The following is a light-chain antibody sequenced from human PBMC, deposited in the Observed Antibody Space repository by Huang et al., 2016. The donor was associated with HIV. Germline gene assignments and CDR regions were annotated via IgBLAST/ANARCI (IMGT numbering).Light chain of an antibody. CDR1: QSVNSY. J-gene: IGKJ5*01. CDR3: QQRKYWPPIT. CDR2: DAS. Sequence: ETVLTQSPATLSLSPGERATLSCRASQSVNSYLAWYQQKPGQTPRLLIYDASNRATGIPARCIGSGSGTDFTLTISSLEPEDFAVYYCQQRKYWPPITFGQGTRLEMK. V-gene: IGKV3-11*01.